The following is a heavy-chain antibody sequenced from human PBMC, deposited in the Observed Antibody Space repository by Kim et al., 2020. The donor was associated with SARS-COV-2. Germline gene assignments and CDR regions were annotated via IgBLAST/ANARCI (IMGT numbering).Heavy chain of an antibody. J-gene: IGHJ4*02. D-gene: IGHD6-19*01. CDR3: AKDPRAAVAGTDDYYFDY. CDR1: GFTFSSYA. CDR2: ISGSGGST. Sequence: GGSLRLSCAASGFTFSSYAMSWVRQAPGKGLEWVSAISGSGGSTYYADSVKGRFTISRDNSKNTLYLQMNSLRAEDTAVYYCAKDPRAAVAGTDDYYFDYWGQGTLVTVSS. V-gene: IGHV3-23*01.